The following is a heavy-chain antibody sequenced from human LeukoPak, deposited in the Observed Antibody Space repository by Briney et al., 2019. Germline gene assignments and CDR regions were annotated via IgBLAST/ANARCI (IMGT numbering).Heavy chain of an antibody. Sequence: GGSLRLPCTASGFTFNTYWMHWVRQVPGKGLAWVSRINSDGSNTPYADSVRGRFTISRDDAKNTLYLEMSSLRGEDTAVYYCAGSRGAHYFDFWGQGTLVTVSS. CDR1: GFTFNTYW. CDR2: INSDGSNT. D-gene: IGHD3-10*01. J-gene: IGHJ4*02. CDR3: AGSRGAHYFDF. V-gene: IGHV3-74*03.